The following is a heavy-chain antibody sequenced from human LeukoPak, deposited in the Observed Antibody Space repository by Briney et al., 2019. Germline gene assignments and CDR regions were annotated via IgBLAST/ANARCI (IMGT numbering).Heavy chain of an antibody. CDR1: GFTFSSYS. D-gene: IGHD6-13*01. V-gene: IGHV3-48*01. Sequence: GGSLRLSCAASGFTFSSYSMNWVRQAPGKGLEWVSYISSSSSTIYYANSVKGRFTISRDSSKNTVYLQMNSLRAEDTAVYYCARDQRSSSWFDYWGQGTLVTVSS. CDR2: ISSSSSTI. CDR3: ARDQRSSSWFDY. J-gene: IGHJ4*02.